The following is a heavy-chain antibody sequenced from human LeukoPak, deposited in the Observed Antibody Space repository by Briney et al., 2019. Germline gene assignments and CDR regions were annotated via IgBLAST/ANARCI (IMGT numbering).Heavy chain of an antibody. J-gene: IGHJ4*02. CDR1: GFTFSSYS. V-gene: IGHV3-48*04. CDR2: ISSSSSTI. D-gene: IGHD6-19*01. Sequence: GGSLRLSCAASGFTFSSYSMNWVRQAPGKGLEWVSYISSSSSTIYYADSVKGRFTISRDNAKNSLYLQMNGLRAEDTAVYYCARDSSGWEGGFDYWGQGTLVTVSS. CDR3: ARDSSGWEGGFDY.